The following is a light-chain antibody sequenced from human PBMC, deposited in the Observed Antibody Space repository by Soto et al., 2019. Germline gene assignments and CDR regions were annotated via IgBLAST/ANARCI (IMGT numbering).Light chain of an antibody. CDR3: TSYTSSSTYV. CDR2: DVS. V-gene: IGLV2-14*01. J-gene: IGLJ1*01. CDR1: RSDVGGYNY. Sequence: QSALTQPASVSGSPGQSITISCTGTRSDVGGYNYVSWYQQHPGKAPKLMIYDVSNRPSGVSNRFSGSKSGNTASLTISGLQAEDGADYYCTSYTSSSTYVFGIGTKVTVL.